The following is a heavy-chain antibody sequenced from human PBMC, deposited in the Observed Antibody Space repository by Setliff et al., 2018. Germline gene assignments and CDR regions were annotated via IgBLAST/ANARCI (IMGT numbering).Heavy chain of an antibody. CDR1: GYTFTNFG. V-gene: IGHV1-18*01. Sequence: ASVKVSCKTSGYTFTNFGISWVRQAPGQGLEWMGWISGYNGNTNYAQKFQSRVTMTTDTFTNTAYMELSSLRSEDTAVYYCARARGVPNCTNGVCSFAGLAFDYWGQGTLVTVSS. J-gene: IGHJ4*02. D-gene: IGHD2-8*01. CDR2: ISGYNGNT. CDR3: ARARGVPNCTNGVCSFAGLAFDY.